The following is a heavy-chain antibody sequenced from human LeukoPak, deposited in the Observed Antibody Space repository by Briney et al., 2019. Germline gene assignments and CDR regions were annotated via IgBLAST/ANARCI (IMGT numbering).Heavy chain of an antibody. V-gene: IGHV1-2*02. Sequence: ASVKVSCKASGYAFTSYYMHWVRQAPGQGLEWMGWINPNSGGTSYAQKFQGRVTMTRDTSISTAYMDLSRLRSDDTAIYYCAREYTGNYLDYWGQGALVTVSS. CDR1: GYAFTSYY. D-gene: IGHD1-26*01. CDR2: INPNSGGT. CDR3: AREYTGNYLDY. J-gene: IGHJ4*02.